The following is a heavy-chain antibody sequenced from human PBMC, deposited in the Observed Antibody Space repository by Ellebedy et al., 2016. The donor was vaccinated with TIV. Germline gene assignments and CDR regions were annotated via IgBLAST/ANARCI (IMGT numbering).Heavy chain of an antibody. CDR1: GFNFRSYW. D-gene: IGHD4-17*01. CDR3: ARRASYGDYAVQVNPWFDP. J-gene: IGHJ5*02. V-gene: IGHV3-7*01. CDR2: IRQEGDEI. Sequence: GGSLRLSCAASGFNFRSYWMTWVRQAPGKGLEWVAKIRQEGDEIYYVESVKGRFTISRDNAKNSPFLQMNSLGVEDTAVYYCARRASYGDYAVQVNPWFDPWGQGTLVTVSS.